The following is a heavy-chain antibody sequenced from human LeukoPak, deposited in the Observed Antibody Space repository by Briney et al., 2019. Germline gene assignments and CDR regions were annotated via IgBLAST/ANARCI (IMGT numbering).Heavy chain of an antibody. Sequence: PSETLCLTCTVSGGSISGYHWTRIRQPPGKELEWIGYIYYSGTTNYNPSLKSRVTMSVDTSNYQFSLKLSSVTAADTAVYYCARLVAVTGSVDYFDTWGQGTLVTVSS. V-gene: IGHV4-59*08. CDR2: IYYSGTT. CDR1: GGSISGYH. D-gene: IGHD6-19*01. J-gene: IGHJ4*02. CDR3: ARLVAVTGSVDYFDT.